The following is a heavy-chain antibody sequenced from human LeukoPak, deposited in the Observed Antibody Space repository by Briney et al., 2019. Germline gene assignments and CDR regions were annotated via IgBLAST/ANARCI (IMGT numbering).Heavy chain of an antibody. D-gene: IGHD3-10*01. CDR2: INSDGGST. Sequence: PGGSLRLSCAASGFTFSSYWMHWVRQAPGKGLVWVSRINSDGGSTTYADSVKGRFTISRDNAKNTLYLQMNSLRAEDTAVYYCARGRTYGSGRTRSFDPWGQGTLVTVSS. CDR1: GFTFSSYW. J-gene: IGHJ5*02. V-gene: IGHV3-74*01. CDR3: ARGRTYGSGRTRSFDP.